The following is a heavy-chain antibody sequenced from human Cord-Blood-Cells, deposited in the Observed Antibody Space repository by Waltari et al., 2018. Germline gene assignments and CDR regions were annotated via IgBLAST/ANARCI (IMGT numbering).Heavy chain of an antibody. V-gene: IGHV3-30-3*01. CDR2: ISYDGSNK. Sequence: QVQLVESGGGVVQPGRSLRLSCAASGFTFSCYAMHWVCQAPGKGLEWVAVISYDGSNKDYADSVKGRFTISRDNSKNTLYLQMNSLRAEDTAVYYCARASSWYGGVDYWGQGTLVTVSS. CDR3: ARASSWYGGVDY. CDR1: GFTFSCYA. D-gene: IGHD6-13*01. J-gene: IGHJ4*02.